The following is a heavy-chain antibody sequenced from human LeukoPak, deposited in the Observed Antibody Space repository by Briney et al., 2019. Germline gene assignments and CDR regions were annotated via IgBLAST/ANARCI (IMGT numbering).Heavy chain of an antibody. CDR2: IHSSGST. CDR3: ARSLPGAIGAADF. CDR1: GVSIISYY. V-gene: IGHV4-59*01. D-gene: IGHD6-13*01. Sequence: SETLSLTCTVPGVSIISYYWSWIRQPPGKGLEWIAFIHSSGSTGYNPSLKSRFTLSLDTSKNHFSLKVTSMTAADTGVYYCARSLPGAIGAADFWGQGTLVTVSS. J-gene: IGHJ4*02.